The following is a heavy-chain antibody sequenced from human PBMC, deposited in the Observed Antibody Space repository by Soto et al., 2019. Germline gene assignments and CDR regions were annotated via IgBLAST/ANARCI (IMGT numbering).Heavy chain of an antibody. J-gene: IGHJ4*02. D-gene: IGHD6-6*01. CDR1: GFTFSSYG. CDR3: AKDLRIAARPGVGY. CDR2: ISYDGSNK. V-gene: IGHV3-30*18. Sequence: GSLRLSCAASGFTFSSYGMHWVRQAPGKGLEWVAVISYDGSNKYYADSVKGRFTISRDNSKNTLYLQMNSLRAEDTAVYYCAKDLRIAARPGVGYWGQGTLVTISS.